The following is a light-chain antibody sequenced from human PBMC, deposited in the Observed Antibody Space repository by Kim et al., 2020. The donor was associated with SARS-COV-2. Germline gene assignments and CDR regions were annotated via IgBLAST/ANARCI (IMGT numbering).Light chain of an antibody. J-gene: IGLJ3*02. Sequence: QSALTQPASVSGSPGQSITISCTGTSSDIGGYDYVSWYQQHPGKAPKLIIYAVTKRPSGVPNRFSGSKSGNTASLTISGLQAEDEADFYCISYTSSTTWVFGGGTQLTVL. CDR3: ISYTSSTTWV. CDR2: AVT. V-gene: IGLV2-14*03. CDR1: SSDIGGYDY.